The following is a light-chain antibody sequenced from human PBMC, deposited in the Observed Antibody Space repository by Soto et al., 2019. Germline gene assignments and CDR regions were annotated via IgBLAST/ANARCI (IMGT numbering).Light chain of an antibody. Sequence: QSALAQPPSVSGAPGQNGSISCTWISSNIGAGYDLHRYQQLPGTAPKLLLYGNSNRPSGVPDRFSGSKSGTSASLAITGLQAEDEADYYCKSYDSSLSAYVFGTGTKVTVL. CDR2: GNS. CDR1: SSNIGAGYD. J-gene: IGLJ1*01. V-gene: IGLV1-40*01. CDR3: KSYDSSLSAYV.